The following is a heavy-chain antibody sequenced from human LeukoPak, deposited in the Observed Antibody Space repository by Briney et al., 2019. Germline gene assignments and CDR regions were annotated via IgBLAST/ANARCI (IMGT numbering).Heavy chain of an antibody. CDR1: GFTFSDYY. Sequence: GGSLRLSCAASGFTFSDYYMSWIRQAPGKGLEWVSYISSSGGAIYYADSVKGRFTISRDDAENSLYLQLNSLRVEGTAVYYCTRGRRTNEYWGQGTLVTVSS. CDR3: TRGRRTNEY. D-gene: IGHD1-1*01. V-gene: IGHV3-11*04. CDR2: ISSSGGAI. J-gene: IGHJ4*02.